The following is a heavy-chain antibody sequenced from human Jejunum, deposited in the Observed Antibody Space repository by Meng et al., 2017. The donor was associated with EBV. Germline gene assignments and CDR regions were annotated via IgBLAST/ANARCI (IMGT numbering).Heavy chain of an antibody. CDR1: GYTFTNYG. V-gene: IGHV1-18*01. J-gene: IGHJ4*02. D-gene: IGHD4/OR15-4a*01. Sequence: VHLVQSEGDVKKPGASVTVSCKTSGYTFTNYGISWVRQATGHPPGWMGWITVYNGNTNYAPRLQGRVTMTTDLSTSTAYMELRSLRSDDPALYYCARVSSTTQYGDNRDSDYWGQGTLVTVSS. CDR3: ARVSSTTQYGDNRDSDY. CDR2: ITVYNGNT.